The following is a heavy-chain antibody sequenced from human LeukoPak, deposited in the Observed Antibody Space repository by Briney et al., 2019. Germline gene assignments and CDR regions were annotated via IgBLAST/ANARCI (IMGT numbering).Heavy chain of an antibody. CDR2: ISTSTTTI. J-gene: IGHJ4*02. CDR3: ASWGEGALDN. D-gene: IGHD1-26*01. Sequence: LTCAVYGGSLSGYYWSWIRQPPGKGLEWISYISTSTTTIYYANSVKGRFTISRDNAKKSLYLQMNSLRVEDTGVYYCASWGEGALDNWGQGTLVTVSS. CDR1: GGSLSGYY. V-gene: IGHV3-11*04.